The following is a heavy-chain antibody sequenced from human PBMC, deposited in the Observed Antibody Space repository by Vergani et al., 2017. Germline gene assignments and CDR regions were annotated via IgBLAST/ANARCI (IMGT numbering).Heavy chain of an antibody. CDR1: GYTLTELS. V-gene: IGHV1-24*01. D-gene: IGHD3-3*01. CDR2: FDPEDGET. Sequence: QVQLVQSGAEVKKPGSSVKVSCKASGYTLTELSMHWVRQAPGKGLEWMGGFDPEDGETIYAQKFQGRVTMTEDTSTDTAYMELSSLRSEDTAVYYCATNPKRFLEWLLYGMDVWGQGTTVTVSS. CDR3: ATNPKRFLEWLLYGMDV. J-gene: IGHJ6*02.